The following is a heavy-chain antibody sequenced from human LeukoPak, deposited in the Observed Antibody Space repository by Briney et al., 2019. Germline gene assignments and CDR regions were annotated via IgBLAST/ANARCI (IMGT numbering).Heavy chain of an antibody. CDR3: ARSGHRRYYYASGPDY. J-gene: IGHJ4*02. CDR1: GYTFTSYD. CDR2: MNPNSGHT. D-gene: IGHD3-10*01. V-gene: IGHV1-8*02. Sequence: GASVKVSCKASGYTFTSYDINWVRQATGQGLEWMGWMNPNSGHTNYAQKYQGRVTMTKDTSTSTVYMELRSLRSDDTAVYYCARSGHRRYYYASGPDYWGQGTLVTVSS.